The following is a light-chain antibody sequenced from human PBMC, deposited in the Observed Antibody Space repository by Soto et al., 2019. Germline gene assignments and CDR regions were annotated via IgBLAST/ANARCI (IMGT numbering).Light chain of an antibody. J-gene: IGLJ3*02. CDR1: SGHSSYI. V-gene: IGLV4-60*02. Sequence: QSVLTQSSSASASLGSSVKLTCTLSSGHSSYIIAWHQQQPGQAPRYLMKLESSGSHNKGSGVPGRFSGSSSGADRYLTIANHHFEDEADYYRENGDSKTRMFGGGTKVTVL. CDR2: LESSGSH. CDR3: ENGDSKTRM.